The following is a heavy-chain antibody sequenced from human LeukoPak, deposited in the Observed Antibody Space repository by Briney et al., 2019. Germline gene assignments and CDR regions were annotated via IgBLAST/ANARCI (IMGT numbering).Heavy chain of an antibody. CDR1: GFTFSSYS. V-gene: IGHV3-7*01. CDR3: ARDYYDSSGLDY. D-gene: IGHD3-22*01. J-gene: IGHJ4*02. CDR2: IKQDGSEK. Sequence: GGSLRLSCAASGFTFSSYSMNWVRQAPGKGLEWVANIKQDGSEKYYVDSVKGRFTISRDNAKNSLYLQMNSLRAEDTAVYYCARDYYDSSGLDYWGQGTLVTVSS.